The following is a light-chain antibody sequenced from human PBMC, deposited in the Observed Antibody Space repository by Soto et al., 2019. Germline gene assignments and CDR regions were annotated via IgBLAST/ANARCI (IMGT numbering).Light chain of an antibody. CDR1: SSDVGRYNY. CDR2: EVS. V-gene: IGLV2-14*01. Sequence: QSVLTQPASVSGSPGQSITISCTGTSSDVGRYNYVSWYQHHPGKAPKLVISEVSNRPSGISNRFSGSKSAYTASLTISGLQAEDEAHYYCTSYTSDNRSYVFGTGTKVTVL. J-gene: IGLJ1*01. CDR3: TSYTSDNRSYV.